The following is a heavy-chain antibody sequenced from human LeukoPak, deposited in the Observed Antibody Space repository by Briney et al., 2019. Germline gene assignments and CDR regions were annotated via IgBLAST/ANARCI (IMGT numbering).Heavy chain of an antibody. Sequence: GGSLRLSCAASGFTFSSYAMHWVRQAPGKGLEWVAVISYDRSNKYYADSVKGRFTISRDNSKNTLYLQMNSLRAEDTAVFYCARDREGYTLDYWGQGTLVTVSS. CDR2: ISYDRSNK. J-gene: IGHJ4*02. D-gene: IGHD5-24*01. CDR3: ARDREGYTLDY. CDR1: GFTFSSYA. V-gene: IGHV3-30*04.